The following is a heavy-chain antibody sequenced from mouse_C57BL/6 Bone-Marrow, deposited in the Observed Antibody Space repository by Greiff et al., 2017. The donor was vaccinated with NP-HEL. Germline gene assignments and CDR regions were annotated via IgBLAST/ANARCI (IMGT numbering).Heavy chain of an antibody. CDR3: ARSELDYYAMDY. CDR2: IYPGDGDT. V-gene: IGHV1-82*01. CDR1: GYAFSSSW. D-gene: IGHD4-1*01. J-gene: IGHJ4*01. Sequence: VQLQESGPELVKPGASVKISCKASGYAFSSSWMNWVKQRPGKGIEWIGRIYPGDGDTNYNGKFKGKATLTADKSSSTAYMQLSSLTSEDSAVYFCARSELDYYAMDYWGQGTSVTVSS.